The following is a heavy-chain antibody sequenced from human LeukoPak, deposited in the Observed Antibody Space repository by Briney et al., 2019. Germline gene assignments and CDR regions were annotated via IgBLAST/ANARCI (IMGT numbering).Heavy chain of an antibody. CDR1: GFTFSSYS. CDR2: ISNSSNYI. V-gene: IGHV3-21*01. J-gene: IGHJ4*02. D-gene: IGHD3-3*01. Sequence: SGGSLRLSCAASGFTFSSYSMHWVRQAPGKGLEWVSSISNSSNYIYYADSVKGRFTISRDNPKNSLYLQMNSLRAEDTAVYYCAREESIIFGVVISPFDYWGQGTLVTVSS. CDR3: AREESIIFGVVISPFDY.